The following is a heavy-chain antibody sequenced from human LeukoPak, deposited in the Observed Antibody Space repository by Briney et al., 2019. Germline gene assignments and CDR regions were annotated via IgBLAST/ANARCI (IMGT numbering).Heavy chain of an antibody. D-gene: IGHD3-22*01. CDR1: GYSISSGYY. J-gene: IGHJ6*03. CDR3: ARHQYYDSRGSHYYSYYYMDV. Sequence: SETLSLTGAVSGYSISSGYYWGWIRQPPGKGLEWIGSTHHSGSTYYNPSLKSRVTISVDTSKNQFSLKLSSVTAADTAVYYCARHQYYDSRGSHYYSYYYMDVWGKGTTVTVSS. CDR2: THHSGST. V-gene: IGHV4-38-2*01.